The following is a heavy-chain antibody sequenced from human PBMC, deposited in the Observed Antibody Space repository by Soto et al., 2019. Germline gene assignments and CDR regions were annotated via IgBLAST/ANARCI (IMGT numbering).Heavy chain of an antibody. D-gene: IGHD4-17*01. Sequence: ASVKCYVKAFGFTFTNDAITWVRQAPGEGLDCLGWISAYNGNTNNAQKLKGRVTMTTDTSTSTDYMELRSLTSDDTAVYYCARELTTMTFFDSW. CDR2: ISAYNGNT. CDR1: GFTFTNDA. J-gene: IGHJ4*01. V-gene: IGHV1-18*04. CDR3: ARELTTMTFFDS.